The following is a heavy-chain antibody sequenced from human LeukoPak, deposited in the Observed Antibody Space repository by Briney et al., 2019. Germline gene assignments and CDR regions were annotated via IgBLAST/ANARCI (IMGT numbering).Heavy chain of an antibody. J-gene: IGHJ4*02. V-gene: IGHV4-34*01. Sequence: PSETLSLTCAVYGGSFSGYYWSWIRQPPGKGLEWIGEINHSGSTNYNPSLKSRVTISVDTSKNQFSLKLSSVTAADTAVYYCARSDFWSGYYSLLFDYWGQGTQVTVSS. CDR2: INHSGST. CDR3: ARSDFWSGYYSLLFDY. CDR1: GGSFSGYY. D-gene: IGHD3-3*01.